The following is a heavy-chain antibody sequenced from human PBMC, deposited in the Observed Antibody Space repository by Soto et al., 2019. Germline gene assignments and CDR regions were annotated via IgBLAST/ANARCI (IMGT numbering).Heavy chain of an antibody. V-gene: IGHV4-31*03. CDR2: IYYSGST. Sequence: SETLSLTCTVSGGSISSGGYYWSWIRQHPGKGLEWIGYIYYSGSTYYNPSLKSRVTISVDTSKNQFSLKLSSVTAADTAVYYCARDRSSWYGAFDIWGQRTMVTVSS. CDR1: GGSISSGGYY. D-gene: IGHD6-13*01. CDR3: ARDRSSWYGAFDI. J-gene: IGHJ3*02.